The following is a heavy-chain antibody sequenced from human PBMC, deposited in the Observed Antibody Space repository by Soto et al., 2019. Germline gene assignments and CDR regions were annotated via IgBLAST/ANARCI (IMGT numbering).Heavy chain of an antibody. V-gene: IGHV1-69*13. CDR3: ARVLAAAGFDP. D-gene: IGHD6-13*01. CDR2: IIPIFGTA. CDR1: GCTFSSYA. J-gene: IGHJ5*02. Sequence: ASVKVSCKASGCTFSSYAISWVRQAPGQGLEWMGGIIPIFGTANYAQKFQGRVTITADESTSTAYMELSSLRSEDTAVYYCARVLAAAGFDPWGQGTLVTVSS.